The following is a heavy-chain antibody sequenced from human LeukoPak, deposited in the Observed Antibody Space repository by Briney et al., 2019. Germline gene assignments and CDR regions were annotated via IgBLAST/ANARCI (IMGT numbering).Heavy chain of an antibody. CDR1: GFTFDNYA. J-gene: IGHJ4*02. CDR3: AKDSRAVAGQSFNY. V-gene: IGHV3-9*01. D-gene: IGHD6-19*01. Sequence: PGGSLRLSCAASGFTFDNYAMHWVRQAPGRGLGWVSGISWNRGSIVYADSVKGRFTISRDNAKNSLYLQMNSLRGEDTALYYCAKDSRAVAGQSFNYWGQGTLVTVSS. CDR2: ISWNRGSI.